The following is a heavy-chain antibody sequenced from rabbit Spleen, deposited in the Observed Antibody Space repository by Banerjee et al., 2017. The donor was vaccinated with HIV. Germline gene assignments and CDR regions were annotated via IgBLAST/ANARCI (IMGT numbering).Heavy chain of an antibody. CDR3: ARDAAGREDFNF. CDR2: IDVTKTGRT. CDR1: GFDFSSYYV. V-gene: IGHV1S45*01. J-gene: IGHJ4*01. D-gene: IGHD4-2*01. Sequence: QEQLVESGGGLVQPGGSLKLSCKASGFDFSSYYVSWVRQAPGKGLEWIACIDVTKTGRTYFATWAKGRFTISKPSSTTVTLQMTSLTAADTATYFCARDAAGREDFNFLGPGTLVTVS.